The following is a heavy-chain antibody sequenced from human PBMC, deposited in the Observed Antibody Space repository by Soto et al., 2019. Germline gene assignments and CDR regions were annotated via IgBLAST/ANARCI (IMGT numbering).Heavy chain of an antibody. CDR1: GFTFNNYA. D-gene: IGHD3-22*01. J-gene: IGHJ4*02. V-gene: IGHV3-30*18. CDR3: AKVFYYYDSSGYYYFDY. CDR2: MSFDGNSK. Sequence: GGSLRLSCAASGFTFNNYAMYWVRQAPGRGPEWVAVMSFDGNSKFHADSVRGRFAISRDNSKNTLYLQMSSLRAEDTAVYYCAKVFYYYDSSGYYYFDYWGQGTLVTVSS.